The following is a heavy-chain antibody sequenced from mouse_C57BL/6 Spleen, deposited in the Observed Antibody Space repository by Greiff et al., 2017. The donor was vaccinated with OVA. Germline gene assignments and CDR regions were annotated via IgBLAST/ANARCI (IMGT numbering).Heavy chain of an antibody. J-gene: IGHJ3*01. CDR3: AREGGDYYGSSLFAY. V-gene: IGHV1-82*01. D-gene: IGHD1-1*01. CDR2: IYPGDGDT. Sequence: QVQLQQSGPELVKPGASVKISCKASGYAFSSSWMNWVKQRPGKGLEWIGRIYPGDGDTNYNGKFKGKATLTADKSSSTAYMQLSSLTSEDSAVYFCAREGGDYYGSSLFAYWGQGTLVTVSA. CDR1: GYAFSSSW.